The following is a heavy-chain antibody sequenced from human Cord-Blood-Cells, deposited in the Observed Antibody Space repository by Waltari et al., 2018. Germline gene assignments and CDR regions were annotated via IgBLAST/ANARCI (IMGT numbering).Heavy chain of an antibody. CDR3: ARDLVRTTGPNWFDP. CDR1: GYTFTGYY. V-gene: IGHV1-2*02. D-gene: IGHD1-1*01. Sequence: QVQLVQFGAEVKKPGASVKVSCKASGYTFTGYYLHWVRQAPGQGLEWMGWINPNSGGTNYAQKFQGRVTMTRDTSISTAYMELSRLRSDDTAVYYCARDLVRTTGPNWFDPWGQGTLVTVSS. CDR2: INPNSGGT. J-gene: IGHJ5*02.